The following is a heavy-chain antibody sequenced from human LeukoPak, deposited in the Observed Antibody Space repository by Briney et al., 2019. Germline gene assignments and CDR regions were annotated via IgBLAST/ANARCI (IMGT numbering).Heavy chain of an antibody. CDR1: GFTVSSNY. Sequence: GGSLRLSCAASGFTVSSNYMSWVRQAPGKGLEWVSVIYSGGSTYYADSVKGRFTISRDNSKNTLYLQMNSLRAEDTAVYYCARGGPNYGDYVNYYYYGMDVWGQGTTVTVSS. CDR3: ARGGPNYGDYVNYYYYGMDV. D-gene: IGHD4-17*01. J-gene: IGHJ6*02. CDR2: IYSGGST. V-gene: IGHV3-66*01.